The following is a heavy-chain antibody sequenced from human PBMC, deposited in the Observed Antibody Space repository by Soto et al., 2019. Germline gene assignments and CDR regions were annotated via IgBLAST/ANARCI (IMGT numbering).Heavy chain of an antibody. CDR1: GYSFTSYW. Sequence: GETLKISCKGSGYSFTSYWIGWVRQMPGKGLEWMGIIYPGDSDTKYSPSFQGQVTISADKSISTAYLQWSSLKASDTAMYYCARLILGATDAFDIWGQGTMVTV. CDR2: IYPGDSDT. V-gene: IGHV5-51*01. J-gene: IGHJ3*02. D-gene: IGHD1-26*01. CDR3: ARLILGATDAFDI.